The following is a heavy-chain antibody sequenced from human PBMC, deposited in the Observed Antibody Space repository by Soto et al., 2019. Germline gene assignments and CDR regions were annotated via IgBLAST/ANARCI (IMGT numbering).Heavy chain of an antibody. CDR1: GFTFSNYA. D-gene: IGHD2-15*01. CDR3: ANGVDIVVVVDAGDY. J-gene: IGHJ4*02. CDR2: ISGSGVST. Sequence: EVQLLESGGGLVQPGGSLRLSCAASGFTFSNYAMSWVRQAPGKGLEWVSGISGSGVSTCYADSVKGRFTISRDNSKNTLYLQMNTLRAEDTAVYYCANGVDIVVVVDAGDYWGQGTLVTVSS. V-gene: IGHV3-23*01.